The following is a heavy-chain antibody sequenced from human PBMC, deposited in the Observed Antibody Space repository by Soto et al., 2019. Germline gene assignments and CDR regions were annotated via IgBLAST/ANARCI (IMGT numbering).Heavy chain of an antibody. V-gene: IGHV1-2*02. D-gene: IGHD6-19*01. CDR3: ASLQTSGWYGVH. CDR1: GYSFTGYY. CDR2: IYPNSGDT. Sequence: GASVKVSCKASGYSFTGYYIHWLRQAPGQGLEWMGWIYPNSGDTKSAQKFQGRLTLTRGTSITTAYMELSSLRSDDTAIYYCASLQTSGWYGVHWGQGTLVTVSS. J-gene: IGHJ4*02.